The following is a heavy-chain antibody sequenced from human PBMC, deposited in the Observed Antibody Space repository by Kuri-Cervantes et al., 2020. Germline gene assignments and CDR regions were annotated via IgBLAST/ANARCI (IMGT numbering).Heavy chain of an antibody. D-gene: IGHD5-12*01. Sequence: ASVKVSCEASGYTFTSYGIRWVRQAPGQGLEWMGWISAYNGNTNYAQKLQGRVTMTTDTSTSTAYMELRSLRSDDTAVYYCARAATYYYYYGMDVWGRGTTVTVSS. CDR2: ISAYNGNT. CDR3: ARAATYYYYYGMDV. CDR1: GYTFTSYG. V-gene: IGHV1-18*01. J-gene: IGHJ6*02.